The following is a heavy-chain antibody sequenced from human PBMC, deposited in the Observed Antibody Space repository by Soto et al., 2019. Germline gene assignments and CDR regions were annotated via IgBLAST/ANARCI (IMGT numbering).Heavy chain of an antibody. Sequence: QVTLKESGPVLVKPTETLTLTCTVSGFSLSDARMGVSWIRQPPGKALEWLGHIFSSDEKFFITSLKSRVTISKDTSRSQVVLIVTDVDPVDTATYYCAHDMKDGSGWYILRYWGQGSLVTVSS. D-gene: IGHD6-19*01. V-gene: IGHV2-26*01. CDR2: IFSSDEK. J-gene: IGHJ4*02. CDR3: AHDMKDGSGWYILRY. CDR1: GFSLSDARMG.